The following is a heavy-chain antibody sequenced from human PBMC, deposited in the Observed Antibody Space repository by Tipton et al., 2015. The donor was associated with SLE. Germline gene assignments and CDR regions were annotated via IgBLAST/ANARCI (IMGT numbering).Heavy chain of an antibody. D-gene: IGHD1-26*01. Sequence: TLSLTCSVSSYSIYNGFYWGWIRQSPGKGLEWIGSIYRSGTAYYNPSLKSRVTMSVDTSKNQFSLKLTSVSAADTAVYYCARANGIVGGQVPYWYFDLWGRGTLVTVSS. CDR1: SYSIYNGFY. J-gene: IGHJ2*01. V-gene: IGHV4-38-2*02. CDR2: IYRSGTA. CDR3: ARANGIVGGQVPYWYFDL.